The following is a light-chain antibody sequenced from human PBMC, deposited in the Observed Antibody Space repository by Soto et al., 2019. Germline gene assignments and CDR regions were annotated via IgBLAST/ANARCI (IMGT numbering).Light chain of an antibody. CDR1: SSDVGAYNY. CDR2: EVN. CDR3: SSYAGSNNVV. Sequence: QSALTQPPSASGSPGQSVTISCAGTSSDVGAYNYVSWYQQHPGKAPKLMIYEVNKRPSGVPDRFSGSKSDNTASLTVSGLQAEDEADYYCSSYAGSNNVVFGGGTKLTVL. V-gene: IGLV2-8*01. J-gene: IGLJ3*02.